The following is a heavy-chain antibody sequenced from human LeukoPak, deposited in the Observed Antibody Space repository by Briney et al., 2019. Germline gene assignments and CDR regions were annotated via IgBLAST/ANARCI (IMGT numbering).Heavy chain of an antibody. Sequence: ASVKVSCKASGYIFTNYDIHWVRQATGQGLEWMAWMNPKSANTGYAQKFQGRVTVTRNTSISTAYMELNGLSFDDTAVYYCARGPMYSASYNYWGQGTLVTVSS. CDR2: MNPKSANT. V-gene: IGHV1-8*02. CDR1: GYIFTNYD. D-gene: IGHD1-26*01. CDR3: ARGPMYSASYNY. J-gene: IGHJ4*02.